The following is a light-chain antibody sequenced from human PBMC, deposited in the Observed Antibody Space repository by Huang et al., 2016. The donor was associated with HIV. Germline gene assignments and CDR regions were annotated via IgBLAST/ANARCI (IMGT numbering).Light chain of an antibody. CDR3: QHYSNWPPWT. Sequence: IVMTQSPVTLSVSPGERATLSCGASQAIKTSLAWYQQRLGQSPRRLIYDSSARATGVPARFSGSGSGTNFTPTISSLQSEDFAVYYCQHYSNWPPWTFGPGTKVEMK. V-gene: IGKV3-15*01. CDR1: QAIKTS. CDR2: DSS. J-gene: IGKJ1*01.